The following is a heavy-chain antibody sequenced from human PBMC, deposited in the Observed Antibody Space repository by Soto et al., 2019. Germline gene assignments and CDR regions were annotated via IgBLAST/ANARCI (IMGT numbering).Heavy chain of an antibody. V-gene: IGHV4-39*01. Sequence: SETLSLTCTVSGGSISSSSYYWGWIRQPPGKGLEWIGSIYYSGSTYYNPSLKSRVTISVDTSKNQFSLKLSSVTAADTAVYYCARQVVPAAIGFNWFDPWGQGTLVTVSS. J-gene: IGHJ5*02. CDR1: GGSISSSSYY. D-gene: IGHD2-2*01. CDR2: IYYSGST. CDR3: ARQVVPAAIGFNWFDP.